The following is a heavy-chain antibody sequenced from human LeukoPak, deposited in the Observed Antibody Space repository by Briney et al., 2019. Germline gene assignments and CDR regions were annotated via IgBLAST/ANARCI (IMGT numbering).Heavy chain of an antibody. CDR3: AKSSPDSSGYYYFEYYFDY. CDR1: GFTFTNYA. CDR2: ISGSGNNT. Sequence: GGSLKLSCTASGFTFTNYAMSWVRQAPGKGLEWVSAISGSGNNTYYTNSVTGRFTISRDNSKNTLYLQMNSLRAEDTAVYYCAKSSPDSSGYYYFEYYFDYWGQGTLVTVSS. D-gene: IGHD3-22*01. V-gene: IGHV3-23*01. J-gene: IGHJ4*02.